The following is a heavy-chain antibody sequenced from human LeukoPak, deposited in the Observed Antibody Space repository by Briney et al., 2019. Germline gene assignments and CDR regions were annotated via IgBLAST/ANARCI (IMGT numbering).Heavy chain of an antibody. J-gene: IGHJ4*02. Sequence: SETLSLTCAVYGGSFSGYYRSWIRQPPGKGLEWIGEINHSGSTNYNPSLKSRVTISVDTSKNQFSLKLSSVTAADTAVYYCARDYCSGGSCFTLGYWGQGTLVTVSS. D-gene: IGHD2-15*01. CDR1: GGSFSGYY. CDR2: INHSGST. CDR3: ARDYCSGGSCFTLGY. V-gene: IGHV4-34*01.